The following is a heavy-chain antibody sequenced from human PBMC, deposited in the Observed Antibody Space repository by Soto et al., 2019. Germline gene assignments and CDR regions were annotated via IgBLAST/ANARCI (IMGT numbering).Heavy chain of an antibody. Sequence: PGGSLRLSCAASGFTFSSYAMHWVRQAPGKGLEWVAVISYDGSNKYYADSVKGRFTISRDNSKNTLYLQMNSLRAADTAVSYCARATCGYSSRRCYFDYWGQGTLVTVSS. CDR3: ARATCGYSSRRCYFDY. CDR1: GFTFSSYA. CDR2: ISYDGSNK. D-gene: IGHD5-18*01. V-gene: IGHV3-30-3*01. J-gene: IGHJ4*03.